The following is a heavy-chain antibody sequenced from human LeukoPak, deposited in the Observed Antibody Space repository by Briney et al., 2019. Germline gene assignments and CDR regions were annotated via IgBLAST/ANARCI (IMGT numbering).Heavy chain of an antibody. V-gene: IGHV3-7*01. D-gene: IGHD3-16*01. J-gene: IGHJ3*02. CDR3: TKELAYSFVI. CDR1: GFSFNNYW. CDR2: LSEDGSKK. Sequence: GGSLRLSCAASGFSFNNYWMRWGRQAPGKGLEWVADLSEDGSKKNYVDSVKGRFTISRDNAKNSLYLQMNSLRAEYTAVYYCTKELAYSFVISGQGTMVTVSS.